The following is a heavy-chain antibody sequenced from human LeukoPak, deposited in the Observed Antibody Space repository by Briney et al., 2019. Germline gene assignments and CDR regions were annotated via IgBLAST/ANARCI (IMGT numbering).Heavy chain of an antibody. J-gene: IGHJ6*02. D-gene: IGHD6-13*01. V-gene: IGHV1-8*01. CDR1: GYTFTSYG. Sequence: ASVKVSCKASGYTFTSYGINWVRQATGQGLEWMGWMNPNSGNTGYAQKFQGRVTMTRNTSISTAYMELSSLRSEDTAVYYCARDSDSSSWYSLYYYYGMDVWGQGTTVTVSS. CDR2: MNPNSGNT. CDR3: ARDSDSSSWYSLYYYYGMDV.